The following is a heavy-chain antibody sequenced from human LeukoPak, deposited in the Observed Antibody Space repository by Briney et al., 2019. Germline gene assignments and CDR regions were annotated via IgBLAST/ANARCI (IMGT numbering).Heavy chain of an antibody. CDR3: AREKWSSGAFDI. J-gene: IGHJ3*02. D-gene: IGHD3-10*01. Sequence: GGSLRLSCAASGFTFSSYWMSWVRQAPGKGLEWVANIKEDGSEKYYVDSVKGRFTISRDNAKNSPYLQMNSLRAEDTAVYYCAREKWSSGAFDIWAKGQWSPSLQ. V-gene: IGHV3-7*01. CDR1: GFTFSSYW. CDR2: IKEDGSEK.